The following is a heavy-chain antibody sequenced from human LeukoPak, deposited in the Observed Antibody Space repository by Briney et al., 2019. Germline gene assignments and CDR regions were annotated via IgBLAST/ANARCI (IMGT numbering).Heavy chain of an antibody. CDR2: TYYRSKWYN. D-gene: IGHD3-16*02. CDR3: ARGPPHYYDYVWGSYRYSGYFDY. V-gene: IGHV6-1*01. CDR1: GDSVSSNSAA. J-gene: IGHJ4*02. Sequence: SQTLSLTCAISGDSVSSNSAAWNWIRQSPSRGLEWLGRTYYRSKWYNDYAVSVKSRITINPDTSKNQFSLQLNSVTPEDTAVYYCARGPPHYYDYVWGSYRYSGYFDYWGQGTLVTVSS.